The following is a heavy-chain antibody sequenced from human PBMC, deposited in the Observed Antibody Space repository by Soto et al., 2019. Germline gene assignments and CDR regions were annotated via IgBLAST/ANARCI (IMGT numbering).Heavy chain of an antibody. CDR3: ARERGITMIVVVSKPYYYYYGMDV. CDR2: IYHSGST. CDR1: GGSISSSNW. Sequence: SETLSLTCAVSGGSISSSNWWSWVRQPPGKGLEWIGEIYHSGSTNYNPSLKSRVTISVDKSKNQFSLKLSSVTAADTAVYYCARERGITMIVVVSKPYYYYYGMDVWGQGTTVTVSS. V-gene: IGHV4-4*02. D-gene: IGHD3-22*01. J-gene: IGHJ6*02.